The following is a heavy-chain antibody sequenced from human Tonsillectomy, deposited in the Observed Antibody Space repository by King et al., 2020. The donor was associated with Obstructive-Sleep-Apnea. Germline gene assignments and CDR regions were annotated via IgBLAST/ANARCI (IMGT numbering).Heavy chain of an antibody. CDR3: ARDLFSSYGWYEFGMDV. CDR1: GFIFDNYA. D-gene: IGHD2-8*02. V-gene: IGHV3-30*04. Sequence: VQLVESGGGVVQPGRSLRLSCVASGFIFDNYAIHWVRQAPGKGLEWVAVISYQGNLQHYGDSVKGRFTTSRDNSQNTVYLQMNSLRDEDTAVYYCARDLFSSYGWYEFGMDVWGQGSTVIVSS. J-gene: IGHJ6*02. CDR2: ISYQGNLQ.